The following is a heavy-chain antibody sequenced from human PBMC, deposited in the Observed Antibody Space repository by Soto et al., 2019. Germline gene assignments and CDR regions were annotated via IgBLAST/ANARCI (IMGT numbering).Heavy chain of an antibody. CDR2: ISAYNGNT. Sequence: ASVKVSFKASGYTFTSYCISWVRQAPGQGLECMGWISAYNGNTNYAQKLQGRVTMTTDTSTSTAYMELRSLRSDDTAVYYCARDRRYYYDSSGYYYADYYFDYWGQGTLVTVSS. D-gene: IGHD3-22*01. J-gene: IGHJ4*02. V-gene: IGHV1-18*01. CDR1: GYTFTSYC. CDR3: ARDRRYYYDSSGYYYADYYFDY.